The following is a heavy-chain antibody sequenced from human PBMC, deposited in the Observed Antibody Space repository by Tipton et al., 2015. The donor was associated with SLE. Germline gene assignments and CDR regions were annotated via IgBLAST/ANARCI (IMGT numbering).Heavy chain of an antibody. Sequence: TLSLTCTVSGGSISSGGYYWSWFRQDPGKGLEWIGYIYYSGSTYYNPSLKRRVTISVDTSQNQFSLKLTSVTAADTAVYFCARAVGSSGWSHFDNWGQGTLVTVSS. V-gene: IGHV4-31*03. D-gene: IGHD6-19*01. CDR3: ARAVGSSGWSHFDN. CDR1: GGSISSGGYY. CDR2: IYYSGST. J-gene: IGHJ4*02.